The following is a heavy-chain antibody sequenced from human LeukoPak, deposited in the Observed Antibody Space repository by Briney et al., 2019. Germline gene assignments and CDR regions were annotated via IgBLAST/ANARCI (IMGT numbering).Heavy chain of an antibody. CDR3: ARDNIAVAGTDFDY. V-gene: IGHV4-59*12. Sequence: SETLSLTCTVSGGSISSYYWSWIRQPPGKGLEWIGSIYYSGSTYYNPSLKSRVTILVDTSKNQFSLRLSSVTAADTAVYYCARDNIAVAGTDFDYWGQGTLVTVSS. CDR2: IYYSGST. CDR1: GGSISSYY. J-gene: IGHJ4*02. D-gene: IGHD6-19*01.